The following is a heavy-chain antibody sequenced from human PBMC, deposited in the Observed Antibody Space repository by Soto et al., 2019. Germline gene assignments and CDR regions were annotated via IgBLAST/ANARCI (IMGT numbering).Heavy chain of an antibody. CDR2: INPSGGST. CDR1: GYTFTSYY. Sequence: GASVKVSCKASGYTFTSYYMHWVRQAPGQGLEWMGIINPSGGSTSYAQKLQGRVTMTRDTSTSTVYMELSSLRSEDTAVYYCARPGGSSSDDWYFDLWGRGTLVTVSS. V-gene: IGHV1-46*04. CDR3: ARPGGSSSDDWYFDL. J-gene: IGHJ2*01. D-gene: IGHD6-6*01.